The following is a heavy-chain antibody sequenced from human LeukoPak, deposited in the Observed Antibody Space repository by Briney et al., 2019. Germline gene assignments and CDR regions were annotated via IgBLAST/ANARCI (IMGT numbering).Heavy chain of an antibody. CDR3: ARVRYGSGSYYNYYYYYMDV. V-gene: IGHV3-20*04. D-gene: IGHD3-10*01. J-gene: IGHJ6*03. CDR1: GFTFDDYG. Sequence: GGSLRLSCAASGFTFDDYGMSWVRQAPGKGLEWVSGINWNGGSTGYADSVKGRFTISRDNAKNSLYLQMNSLRAEDTASYYCARVRYGSGSYYNYYYYYMDVWGKGTTVTVSS. CDR2: INWNGGST.